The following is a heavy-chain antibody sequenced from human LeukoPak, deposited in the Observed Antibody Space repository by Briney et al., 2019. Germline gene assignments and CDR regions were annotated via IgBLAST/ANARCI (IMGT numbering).Heavy chain of an antibody. D-gene: IGHD2-15*01. CDR1: GYTFTGYY. V-gene: IGHV1-2*02. CDR2: INPNSGGT. CDR3: ARSGRGGPNAFDI. Sequence: ASVKVSCKASGYTFTGYYMHWVRQAPGQGLEWMGWINPNSGGTNYAQKFQGRVTMTRDTSISTAYMELSRLRSEDTAVYYCARSGRGGPNAFDIWGQGTMVTVSS. J-gene: IGHJ3*02.